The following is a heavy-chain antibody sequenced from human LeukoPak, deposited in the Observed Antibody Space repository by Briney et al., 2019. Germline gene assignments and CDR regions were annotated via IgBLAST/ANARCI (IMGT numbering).Heavy chain of an antibody. CDR3: ARSRIQLWF. V-gene: IGHV4-38-2*02. Sequence: SETLSLTCTVSNYSISSAYYWSWIRQPPGKGLEWIGEINHSGSTNYNPSLKSRVTISVDTSKNQFSLKLSSVTAADTAVYYCARSRIQLWFWGQGTLVTVSS. CDR2: INHSGST. D-gene: IGHD5-18*01. CDR1: NYSISSAYY. J-gene: IGHJ4*02.